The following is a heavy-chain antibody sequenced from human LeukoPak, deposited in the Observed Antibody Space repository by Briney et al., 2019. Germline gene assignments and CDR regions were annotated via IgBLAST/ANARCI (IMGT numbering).Heavy chain of an antibody. CDR1: GFTFSSYA. CDR3: AETPLERASSTLRFDY. J-gene: IGHJ4*02. D-gene: IGHD1-1*01. Sequence: GGSLRLSCAASGFTFSSYAMSWVRQTPGKGLEWASAISGIVGSTDYVDSVKGRFTISRDNSKNTLCLQMNSLRAEDTAVYYCAETPLERASSTLRFDYWGQGTLVTVSS. V-gene: IGHV3-23*01. CDR2: ISGIVGST.